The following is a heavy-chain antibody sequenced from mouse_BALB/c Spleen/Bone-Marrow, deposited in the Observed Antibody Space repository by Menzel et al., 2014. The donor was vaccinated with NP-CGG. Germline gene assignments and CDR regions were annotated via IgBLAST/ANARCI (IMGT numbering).Heavy chain of an antibody. Sequence: QVQLQQSGAELVKPGASVKLSCMASGFTFTSYWIHWVKQRPGQGPEWIGEINPSNGRTNYNEKFKSKATLTEDKSSSTAYMQLSSLTSEDSAVYYCARDGNYRYAMDYWGQGTSATVSS. CDR2: INPSNGRT. CDR3: ARDGNYRYAMDY. V-gene: IGHV1S81*02. J-gene: IGHJ4*01. CDR1: GFTFTSYW. D-gene: IGHD2-1*01.